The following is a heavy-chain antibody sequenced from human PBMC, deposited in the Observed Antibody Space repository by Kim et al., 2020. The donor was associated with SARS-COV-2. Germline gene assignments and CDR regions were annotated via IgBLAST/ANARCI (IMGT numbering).Heavy chain of an antibody. CDR2: IYYSGST. D-gene: IGHD3-16*01. Sequence: SETLSLTCTVSGGSISSYYWSWIRQPPGKGLEWIGYIYYSGSTNYNPSLKSRVTISVDTSKNQFSLKLSSVTAADTAVYYCARVVVTTFLGYYYYMDVWGKGTTVTVSS. CDR3: ARVVVTTFLGYYYYMDV. V-gene: IGHV4-59*01. J-gene: IGHJ6*03. CDR1: GGSISSYY.